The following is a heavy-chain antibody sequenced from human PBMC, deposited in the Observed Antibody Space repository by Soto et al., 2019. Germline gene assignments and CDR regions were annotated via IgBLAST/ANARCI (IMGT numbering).Heavy chain of an antibody. J-gene: IGHJ6*03. Sequence: GGSLRLSCAASGFTFSSYGMSWVRQAPGKGLEWVSAISGSGGSTYYADSVKGRFTVSRDNSKSTLYLQMNSLRAEDTAVYYCTKDREELTGNYYYYMGVWGKGTKVTVSS. CDR1: GFTFSSYG. D-gene: IGHD3-9*01. CDR2: ISGSGGST. CDR3: TKDREELTGNYYYYMGV. V-gene: IGHV3-23*01.